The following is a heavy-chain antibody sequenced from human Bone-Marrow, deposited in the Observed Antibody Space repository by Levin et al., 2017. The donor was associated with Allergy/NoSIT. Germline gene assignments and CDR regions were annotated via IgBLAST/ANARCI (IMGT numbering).Heavy chain of an antibody. V-gene: IGHV2-70*01. CDR3: ARVKHDYGDYVFDS. CDR2: IDWNDDT. Sequence: SGPTLVKPTQTLTLTCAFSGFSLSTSGVCMSWIRQAPGKALEWLALIDWNDDTYYSISLKPRLTISKDTSKNQVVLTVTNMDPVDTATYFCARVKHDYGDYVFDSWGQGTLVTVSS. J-gene: IGHJ4*02. CDR1: GFSLSTSGVC. D-gene: IGHD4-17*01.